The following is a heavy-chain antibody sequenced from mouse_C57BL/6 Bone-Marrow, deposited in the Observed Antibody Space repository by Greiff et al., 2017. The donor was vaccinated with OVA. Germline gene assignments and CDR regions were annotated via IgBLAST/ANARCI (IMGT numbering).Heavy chain of an antibody. Sequence: VQLQESGAELARPGASVKMSCKASGYTFTSYTMHWVKQRPGQGLEWIGYINPSSGYTKYNQKFKDKATLTADKSSSTAYMQLSSLTSEDSAVYYCALITTVVAFDYWGQGTTLTVSP. V-gene: IGHV1-4*01. CDR3: ALITTVVAFDY. CDR1: GYTFTSYT. CDR2: INPSSGYT. J-gene: IGHJ2*01. D-gene: IGHD1-1*01.